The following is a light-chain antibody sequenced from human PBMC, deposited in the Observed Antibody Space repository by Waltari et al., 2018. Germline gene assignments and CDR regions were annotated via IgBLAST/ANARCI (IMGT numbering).Light chain of an antibody. Sequence: DIVMTQSPDSLAVSLGERATMNCKSSQSVLHSSITKNHLAWYQQKPGQPPKVVIYWASTRESGVPDRFSGSGSGTDFTLTISSLQAEDVAVYYCQQYYSIPFTFGGGTKVEIK. CDR2: WAS. V-gene: IGKV4-1*01. CDR1: QSVLHSSITKNH. J-gene: IGKJ4*01. CDR3: QQYYSIPFT.